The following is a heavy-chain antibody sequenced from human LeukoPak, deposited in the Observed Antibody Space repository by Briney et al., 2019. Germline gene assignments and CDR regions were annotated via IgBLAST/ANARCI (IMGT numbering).Heavy chain of an antibody. CDR1: GYTFTDYY. D-gene: IGHD5-12*01. CDR3: ARKKYSGYEVYYFDY. Sequence: GASVKVSCKASGYTFTDYYMHWVRQAPGQGLEWMGWINPNSGGTNYAQKFQGRVTMTRDTSISTAYMELSRLRSDDTAVYYCARKKYSGYEVYYFDYWGQGTLVTVSS. V-gene: IGHV1-2*02. J-gene: IGHJ4*02. CDR2: INPNSGGT.